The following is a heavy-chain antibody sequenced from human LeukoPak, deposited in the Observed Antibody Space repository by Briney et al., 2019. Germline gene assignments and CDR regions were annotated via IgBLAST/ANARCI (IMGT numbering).Heavy chain of an antibody. CDR2: IIPIFGTA. CDR1: GGTFSSYA. D-gene: IGHD1-1*01. CDR3: ARALYNWNVIPYYYYMDV. V-gene: IGHV1-69*06. J-gene: IGHJ6*03. Sequence: SVKVSCKASGGTFSSYAISWVRQAPGQGLEWMGGIIPIFGTANYAQKSQGRVTITADKSTSTAYMELSSLRSEDTAVYYCARALYNWNVIPYYYYMDVWGKGTTVTVSS.